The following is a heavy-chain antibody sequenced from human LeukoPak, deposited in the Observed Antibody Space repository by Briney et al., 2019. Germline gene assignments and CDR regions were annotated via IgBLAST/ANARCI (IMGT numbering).Heavy chain of an antibody. D-gene: IGHD2/OR15-2a*01. J-gene: IGHJ4*02. CDR1: GFTFSSYG. CDR2: IWYDGSNK. Sequence: GRSLRLSCAASGFTFSSYGMHWVRQAPGKGLEWVVVIWYDGSNKYYADSVKGRFTISRDNSKNTLYLQMNSLRAEDTAVYYCARESFLSETFDYWGQGTLVTVSS. V-gene: IGHV3-33*01. CDR3: ARESFLSETFDY.